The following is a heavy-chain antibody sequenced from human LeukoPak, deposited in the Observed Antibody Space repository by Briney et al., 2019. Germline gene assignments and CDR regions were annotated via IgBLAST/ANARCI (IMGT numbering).Heavy chain of an antibody. CDR2: ISSSSSST. CDR1: GFTFSDYY. CDR3: GRDFIHRSGEPNY. V-gene: IGHV3-11*05. Sequence: PGGSLRLSCVASGFTFSDYYMSWIRQAPGKGLEWISYISSSSSSTNYADSVKGRFTISRDNPKNSLYLLMNSLRAEDTAMYYCGRDFIHRSGEPNYWGQGTLVTVSS. D-gene: IGHD3-22*01. J-gene: IGHJ4*02.